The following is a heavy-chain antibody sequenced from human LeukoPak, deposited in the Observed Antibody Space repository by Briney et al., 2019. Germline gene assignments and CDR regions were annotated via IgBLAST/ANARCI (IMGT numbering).Heavy chain of an antibody. CDR2: ITSSGSTK. V-gene: IGHV3-48*03. J-gene: IGHJ4*01. CDR3: ARDPGSSNNFDY. D-gene: IGHD4-11*01. CDR1: GFTFSSYE. Sequence: GGSLRLSCAASGFTFSSYEMNWVRQAPGKGLEWISYITSSGSTKKYADSVKGRFTISRDNAKNSLYMQMNSLRADDTAVYYCARDPGSSNNFDYWGHGTLVTVSS.